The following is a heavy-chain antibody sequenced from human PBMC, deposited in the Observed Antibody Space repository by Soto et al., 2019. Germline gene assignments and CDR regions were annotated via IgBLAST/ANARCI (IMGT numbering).Heavy chain of an antibody. CDR3: ARVLPYDFWRSHYYGMDV. J-gene: IGHJ6*02. Sequence: SETLSLTCAVYGGSFSGYYWSWIRQPPGKGLEWIVEINHSGSTTYNPSLKSRVTISVDTSKYQFSLNLSSVTAADTAVYYCARVLPYDFWRSHYYGMDVWGQGTTVT. D-gene: IGHD3-3*01. CDR2: INHSGST. CDR1: GGSFSGYY. V-gene: IGHV4-34*01.